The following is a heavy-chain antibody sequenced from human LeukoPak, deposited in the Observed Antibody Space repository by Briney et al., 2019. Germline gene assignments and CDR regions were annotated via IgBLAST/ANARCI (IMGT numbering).Heavy chain of an antibody. Sequence: GESLKISCKGSGYTFTSYWIGWVRQMPGKGLEYMGIIHPGDSDTRYSPSFEGQVTISADKSTSTAYLQWSGLKASDTAMYYCARQPTQGRRYGMDVWGQGTTVIVSS. J-gene: IGHJ6*02. CDR1: GYTFTSYW. CDR3: ARQPTQGRRYGMDV. V-gene: IGHV5-51*01. CDR2: IHPGDSDT.